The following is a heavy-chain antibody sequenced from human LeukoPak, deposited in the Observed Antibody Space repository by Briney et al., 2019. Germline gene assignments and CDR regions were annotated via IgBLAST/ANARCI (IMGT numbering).Heavy chain of an antibody. CDR3: ARVIYGSGSYFGFDY. J-gene: IGHJ4*02. Sequence: ASVKVSCKASGGTFSSYAISWVPQAPGQGLEWMGGIIPIFGTANYAQKFQGRVTITTDESTSTAYMELSSLRSEDTAVYYCARVIYGSGSYFGFDYWGQGTLVTVSS. D-gene: IGHD3-10*01. CDR1: GGTFSSYA. CDR2: IIPIFGTA. V-gene: IGHV1-69*05.